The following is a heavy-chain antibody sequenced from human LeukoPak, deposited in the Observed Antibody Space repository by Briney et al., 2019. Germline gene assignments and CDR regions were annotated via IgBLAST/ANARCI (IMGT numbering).Heavy chain of an antibody. Sequence: GGSLRLSCAASGFTFNSYGMHWVRQAPGKGLEWVAVISYDGSNKYYADFVEGRFTISRDNSKNTLSLQMNGLIPEDTAVYYCVKSVASDAYWGQGTLVTVSS. J-gene: IGHJ4*02. D-gene: IGHD5-12*01. CDR3: VKSVASDAY. V-gene: IGHV3-30*18. CDR2: ISYDGSNK. CDR1: GFTFNSYG.